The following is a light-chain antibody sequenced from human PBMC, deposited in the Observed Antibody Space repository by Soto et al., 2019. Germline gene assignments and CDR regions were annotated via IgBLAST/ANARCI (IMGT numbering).Light chain of an antibody. CDR3: QQHNSSPLT. Sequence: EIVLTQSPGTLSLSPGERATLSCRASQSVSSSYLAWYQQQPRQAPRLLIYGASSRATGIPDRFSGSGSGTDFTVTISRLEPEDFAVYYCQQHNSSPLTFAGGTRVEIK. CDR1: QSVSSSY. J-gene: IGKJ4*01. CDR2: GAS. V-gene: IGKV3-20*01.